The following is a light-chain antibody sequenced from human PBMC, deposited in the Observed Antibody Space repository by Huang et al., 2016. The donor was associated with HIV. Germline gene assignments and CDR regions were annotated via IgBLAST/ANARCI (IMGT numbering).Light chain of an antibody. CDR3: QQYDKWPPGLT. V-gene: IGKV3D-15*01. Sequence: EIMMTQSPATLSVSPGGRATLSCRTSQNVRNNLAWYQQKTGQAPRLLIYETSTRASGIPARFSGSGSATDFTLTISGLQSEDFAIYYCQQYDKWPPGLTFGGGTKVGI. J-gene: IGKJ4*01. CDR2: ETS. CDR1: QNVRNN.